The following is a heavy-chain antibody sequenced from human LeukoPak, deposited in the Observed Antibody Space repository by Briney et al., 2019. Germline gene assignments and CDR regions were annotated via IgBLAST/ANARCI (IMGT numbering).Heavy chain of an antibody. Sequence: KAGGSLRLSCAASGFTFSNAWMSWVRQAPGKGLEWVGRIKSKTDGGTTDYAAPVKGRFTISRDDSKNTLYLQMNSLKTEDTAVYYCTTYSGSYHGRFDYWGQGTLVTVSS. CDR3: TTYSGSYHGRFDY. CDR2: IKSKTDGGTT. V-gene: IGHV3-15*01. CDR1: GFTFSNAW. D-gene: IGHD1-26*01. J-gene: IGHJ4*02.